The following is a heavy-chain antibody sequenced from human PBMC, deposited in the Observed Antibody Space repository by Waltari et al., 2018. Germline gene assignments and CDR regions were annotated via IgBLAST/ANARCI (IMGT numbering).Heavy chain of an antibody. CDR1: GVTIGGTA. CDR3: TTGIVELESERAAF. D-gene: IGHD1-1*01. Sequence: EVPVVESGGGFIQTGESLSLSCVASGVTIGGTALVWVRQSPGKGLQWIGRVRSKHNNFATVYAESMRGRSMVSRNASMNTAYLQIDNVTPDDTAVYYCTTGIVELESERAAFWGRGVRVTVTS. J-gene: IGHJ4*02. V-gene: IGHV3-73*01. CDR2: VRSKHNNFAT.